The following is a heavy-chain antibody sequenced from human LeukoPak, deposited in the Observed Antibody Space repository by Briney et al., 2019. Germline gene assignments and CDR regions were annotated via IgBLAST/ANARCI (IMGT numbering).Heavy chain of an antibody. D-gene: IGHD3-22*01. J-gene: IGHJ4*02. CDR3: ARGLAYYYDSSAYFLDY. V-gene: IGHV3-30*04. Sequence: QAGGSLRLSCAASGFSFSSYAMHWVRQAPGKGLEWVAVISYDGSNKYYADSVKARFTVSRDNSKNTLYLQMNSLRAEDTAVYYCARGLAYYYDSSAYFLDYWGQGTLVTVSS. CDR1: GFSFSSYA. CDR2: ISYDGSNK.